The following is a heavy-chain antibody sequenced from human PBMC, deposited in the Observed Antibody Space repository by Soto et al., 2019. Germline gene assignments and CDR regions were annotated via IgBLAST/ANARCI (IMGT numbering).Heavy chain of an antibody. Sequence: GGSLRLSCAASGFTFSDYNINWVRQAPGRGLEWVSSISSSSDYIYYADSVKGRFTISRDNAETSLYLQMNSLRAEDAAVYYCARARGQLLPYYFDYWGQGTLVTVSS. V-gene: IGHV3-21*01. J-gene: IGHJ4*02. CDR2: ISSSSDYI. CDR1: GFTFSDYN. CDR3: ARARGQLLPYYFDY. D-gene: IGHD2-15*01.